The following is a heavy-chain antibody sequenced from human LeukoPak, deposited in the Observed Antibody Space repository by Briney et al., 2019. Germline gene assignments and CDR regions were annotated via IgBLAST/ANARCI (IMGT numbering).Heavy chain of an antibody. CDR3: ARDLGYGGNGAFDI. J-gene: IGHJ3*02. CDR1: GGSISSGDYY. CDR2: IYYSGST. Sequence: SETLSLTCTVSGGSISSGDYYWRWIRQPPGKGLEWIGYIYYSGSTYYNPSLKSRVTISVDTSKNQFSLKLSSVTAADTAVYYCARDLGYGGNGAFDIWGQGTMVTVSS. D-gene: IGHD4-23*01. V-gene: IGHV4-30-4*01.